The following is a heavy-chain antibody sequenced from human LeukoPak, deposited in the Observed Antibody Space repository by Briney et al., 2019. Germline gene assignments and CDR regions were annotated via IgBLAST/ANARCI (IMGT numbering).Heavy chain of an antibody. CDR3: ARAYSDSWGFDY. CDR1: GGSIGSGGYY. V-gene: IGHV4-31*03. J-gene: IGHJ4*02. CDR2: IYDSGST. Sequence: SQTLSLTCTVSGGSIGSGGYYWNWIRQHPGKGLERIGYIYDSGSTYYNPSLKSRVTISVDTSKNQFSLKLSSVTAADTAVYYCARAYSDSWGFDYWGQGTLVTVSS. D-gene: IGHD6-6*01.